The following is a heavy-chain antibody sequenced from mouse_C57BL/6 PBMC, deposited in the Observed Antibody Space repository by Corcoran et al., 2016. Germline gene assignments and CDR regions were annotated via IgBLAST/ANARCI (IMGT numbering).Heavy chain of an antibody. Sequence: EVQLQQSGPELVKPGASVKISCKASGYTFTDYNMNWLKQSHGKSLEWIGDINPNNGGTSYNQKFKGKATLTVDKSSRTAYMELRSLTSEDSAVYYCATNWAWFAYWGQGTLVTVSA. V-gene: IGHV1-26*01. CDR1: GYTFTDYN. CDR2: INPNNGGT. J-gene: IGHJ3*01. D-gene: IGHD4-1*01. CDR3: ATNWAWFAY.